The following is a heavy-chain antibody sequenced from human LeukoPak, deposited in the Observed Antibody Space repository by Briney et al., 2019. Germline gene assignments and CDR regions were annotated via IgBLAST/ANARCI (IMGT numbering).Heavy chain of an antibody. Sequence: PSETLSLTCAVYGGSFSGYYWSWIRQPPGKGLEWIGYVYFTGTTNYNPSLKSRVTISIDKSRKQLSLKLNSVTTADTAVYYCARTSASYYYYMDVWGNGTTVTISS. CDR1: GGSFSGYY. CDR3: ARTSASYYYYMDV. J-gene: IGHJ6*03. CDR2: VYFTGTT. V-gene: IGHV4-59*01. D-gene: IGHD3-3*01.